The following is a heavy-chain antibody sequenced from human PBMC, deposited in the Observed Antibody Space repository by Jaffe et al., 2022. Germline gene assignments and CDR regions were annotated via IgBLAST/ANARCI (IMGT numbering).Heavy chain of an antibody. Sequence: EVQLVESGGGLVQPGGSLRLSCAASGFTFSSYWMSWVRQAPGKGLEWVANIKQDGSEKYYVDSVKGRFTISRDNAKNSLYLQMNSLRAEDTAVYYCARSQDRIAAAGIDYWGQGTLVTVSS. D-gene: IGHD6-13*01. CDR1: GFTFSSYW. CDR2: IKQDGSEK. J-gene: IGHJ4*02. V-gene: IGHV3-7*01. CDR3: ARSQDRIAAAGIDY.